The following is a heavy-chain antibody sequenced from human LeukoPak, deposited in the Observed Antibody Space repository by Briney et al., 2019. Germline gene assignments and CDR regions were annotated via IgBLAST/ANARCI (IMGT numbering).Heavy chain of an antibody. J-gene: IGHJ3*02. CDR2: ISYDGSNK. V-gene: IGHV3-30*03. CDR1: GFTFSSYG. CDR3: AMPSSPYYYDSSGLRDAFDI. D-gene: IGHD3-22*01. Sequence: PGGSLRLSCAASGFTFSSYGMHWVRQAPGKGLEWVAVISYDGSNKYYADSVKGRFTISRDNSKNTLYLRMNSLRAEDTAVYYCAMPSSPYYYDSSGLRDAFDIWGQGTMVTVSS.